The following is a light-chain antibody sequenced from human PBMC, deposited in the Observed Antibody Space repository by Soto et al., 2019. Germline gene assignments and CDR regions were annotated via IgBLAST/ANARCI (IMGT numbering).Light chain of an antibody. CDR1: QDISNY. V-gene: IGKV1-33*01. Sequence: DIQMTQSPSSLSASVGDRVTITCQASQDISNYLNWYQQKPGKAPKLLIYDASNLETGVPSRFSGSGSGTDFTFTISSLQPEDIATYYCQQFDNLPRFTFGPGTKVIS. CDR3: QQFDNLPRFT. J-gene: IGKJ3*01. CDR2: DAS.